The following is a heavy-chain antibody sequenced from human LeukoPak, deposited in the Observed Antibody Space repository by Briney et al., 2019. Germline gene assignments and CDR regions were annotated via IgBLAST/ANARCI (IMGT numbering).Heavy chain of an antibody. V-gene: IGHV3-11*01. CDR1: GFTFSDYY. Sequence: PGGSLRLSCAASGFTFSDYYMSWIRQAPGKGLEWVSYISSSFTIYYADSVKGRFTISRDNAKNSLYLQMNSLRAEDTAVYYCARGFISDGSGSYPLFDYWGQGTLVTISS. D-gene: IGHD3-10*01. J-gene: IGHJ4*02. CDR3: ARGFISDGSGSYPLFDY. CDR2: ISSSFTI.